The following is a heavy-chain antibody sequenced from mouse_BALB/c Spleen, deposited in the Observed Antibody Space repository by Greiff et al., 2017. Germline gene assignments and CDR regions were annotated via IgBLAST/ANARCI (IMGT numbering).Heavy chain of an antibody. CDR2: ISSGGSYT. J-gene: IGHJ1*01. V-gene: IGHV5-6-4*01. CDR1: GFTFSSYT. Sequence: EVKVVESGGGLVKPGGSLKLSCAASGFTFSSYTMSWVRQTPEKRLEWVATISSGGSYTYYPDSVKGRFTISRDNAKNTLYLQMSSLKSEDTAMYYCTRGYYYGSSYDWYFDVWGAGTTVTVSS. D-gene: IGHD1-1*01. CDR3: TRGYYYGSSYDWYFDV.